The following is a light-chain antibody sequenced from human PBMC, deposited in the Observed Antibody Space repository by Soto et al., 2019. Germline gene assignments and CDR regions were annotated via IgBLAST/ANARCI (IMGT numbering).Light chain of an antibody. CDR2: DVS. Sequence: QSALTQPRSVSGXXXXSVTXSCTGTSSDVGGYNYVSWYQQHPGKAPKLMIYDVSKRPSGVPDRFSGSKSGNTASLTISGLQAEDEADYYCCSYAGSYTWVFGGGTKLTVL. J-gene: IGLJ2*01. V-gene: IGLV2-11*01. CDR3: CSYAGSYTWV. CDR1: SSDVGGYNY.